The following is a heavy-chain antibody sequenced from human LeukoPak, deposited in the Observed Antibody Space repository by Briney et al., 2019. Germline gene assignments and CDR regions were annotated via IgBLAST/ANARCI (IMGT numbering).Heavy chain of an antibody. J-gene: IGHJ5*01. D-gene: IGHD6-19*01. V-gene: IGHV4-59*08. CDR3: ARPRSGWFWFDS. Sequence: TSSETLSLTCTVSGGSISSYFWNWIRQPPGKGLEWIGYIYYSGSTNYNPSLKSRVTISVDTSKNQFSLNLSSVTAADTAVYYCARPRSGWFWFDSWGQGTLVTVSS. CDR2: IYYSGST. CDR1: GGSISSYF.